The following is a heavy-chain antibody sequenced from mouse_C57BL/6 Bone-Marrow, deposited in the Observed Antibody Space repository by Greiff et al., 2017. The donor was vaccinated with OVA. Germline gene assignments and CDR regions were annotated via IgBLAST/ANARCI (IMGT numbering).Heavy chain of an antibody. CDR1: GFTFSDYY. CDR3: ARGDYGSSYGAWFAY. J-gene: IGHJ3*01. Sequence: EVKLMESGGGLVQPGGSLKLSCAASGFTFSDYYMYWVRQTPEKRLEWVAYISNGGGSTYYPDTVKGRFTISRDNAKNTLYLQMSRLKSEDTAMYYCARGDYGSSYGAWFAYWGQGTLVTVSA. D-gene: IGHD1-1*01. V-gene: IGHV5-12*01. CDR2: ISNGGGST.